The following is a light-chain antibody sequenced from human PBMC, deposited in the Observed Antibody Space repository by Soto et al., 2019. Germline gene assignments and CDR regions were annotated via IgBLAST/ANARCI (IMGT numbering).Light chain of an antibody. CDR1: QSVSSS. J-gene: IGKJ1*01. CDR2: GAS. CDR3: QQYNNWWT. Sequence: EVVMTQSPATLSLSPGERATLSCRASQSVSSSLAWYQQKPGQAPRLLIYGASTTAAGIPDRFSGSGSETEFTITISSLQADDFAIYYCQQYNNWWTFGQGTKVEIK. V-gene: IGKV3-15*01.